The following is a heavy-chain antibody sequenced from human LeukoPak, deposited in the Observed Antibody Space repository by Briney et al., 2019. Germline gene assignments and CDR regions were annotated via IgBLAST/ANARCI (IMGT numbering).Heavy chain of an antibody. D-gene: IGHD5-12*01. V-gene: IGHV3-15*01. Sequence: GGSLRLSCSASGFTFSSYAMHWVRQAPGKGLEWVGRIKSKTDGGTTDYAAPVKGRFTISRDDSKNMLYLQMNSLKTEDTAVYYCTTGGYGGQFDYWGQGTLVTVSS. CDR2: IKSKTDGGTT. J-gene: IGHJ4*02. CDR3: TTGGYGGQFDY. CDR1: GFTFSSYA.